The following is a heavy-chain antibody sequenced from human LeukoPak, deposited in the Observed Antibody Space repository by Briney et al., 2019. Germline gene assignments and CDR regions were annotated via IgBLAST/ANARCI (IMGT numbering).Heavy chain of an antibody. CDR1: GGTFSSYA. CDR2: ISTYNGNT. J-gene: IGHJ4*02. Sequence: ASVKVSCKASGGTFSSYAISWVRQAPGQGLEWMGWISTYNGNTNYAQRLQGRVTMTTDTSTSTAYMELSSLRSEDTAVYYCARESGFYGSGSRYWGQGTLVTVSS. D-gene: IGHD3-10*01. CDR3: ARESGFYGSGSRY. V-gene: IGHV1-18*01.